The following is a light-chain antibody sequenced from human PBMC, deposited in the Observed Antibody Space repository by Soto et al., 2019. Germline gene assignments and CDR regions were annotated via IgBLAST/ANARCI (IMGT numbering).Light chain of an antibody. Sequence: DIVMTQSPLSLPVTPGEPASISCRSSQSLLHSNGFIYLDWYLQKPGQPPQLLIYLGSFRASGVSDRVSGSGSGTEFTLQINTVEADDAGIYYCMQSLQVPPKLGQGT. CDR1: QSLLHSNGFIY. CDR3: MQSLQVPPK. V-gene: IGKV2-28*01. CDR2: LGS. J-gene: IGKJ1*01.